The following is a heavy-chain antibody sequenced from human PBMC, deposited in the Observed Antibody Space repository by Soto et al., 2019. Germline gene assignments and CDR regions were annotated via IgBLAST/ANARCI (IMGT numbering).Heavy chain of an antibody. Sequence: SVKVSCKASGGTFSSYTISWVRQAPGQGLEWMGRIIPILGIANYAQKFQGRVTITADKSTSTAYMELSSLRSEDTAVYYCARISYGSAHYYRMDVWGQGTTVTVSS. J-gene: IGHJ6*02. CDR3: ARISYGSAHYYRMDV. D-gene: IGHD3-10*01. CDR2: IIPILGIA. V-gene: IGHV1-69*02. CDR1: GGTFSSYT.